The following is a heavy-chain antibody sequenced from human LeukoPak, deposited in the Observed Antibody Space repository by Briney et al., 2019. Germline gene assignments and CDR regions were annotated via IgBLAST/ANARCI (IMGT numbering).Heavy chain of an antibody. J-gene: IGHJ4*02. V-gene: IGHV3-23*01. D-gene: IGHD6-19*01. CDR1: GFSFSCYV. Sequence: QPGGSLRLSCAAAGFSFSCYVMTRVRQAPGRGVEWVSIINYNGDTKYYADSVQGRFTISRDNSKNTVYLQMNSLRAEDTAIYYCAKDGHCPGALCPTQIAVAGYNDNWGQGTLVTVSS. CDR3: AKDGHCPGALCPTQIAVAGYNDN. CDR2: INYNGDTK.